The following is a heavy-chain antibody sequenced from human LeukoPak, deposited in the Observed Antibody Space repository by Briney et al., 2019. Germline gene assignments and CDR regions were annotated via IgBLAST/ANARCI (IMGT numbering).Heavy chain of an antibody. CDR1: GYTFTSYG. CDR2: ISVHNGNT. CDR3: ARDYYDILTGYYNFDY. D-gene: IGHD3-9*01. J-gene: IGHJ4*02. Sequence: ASVKVSCKASGYTFTSYGISWVRQAPGQGLEWMGWISVHNGNTNYAQKFQGRVFMTTDTSTSTVYMELRSLKSDDTAVYYCARDYYDILTGYYNFDYWGQGTLVTVSS. V-gene: IGHV1-18*01.